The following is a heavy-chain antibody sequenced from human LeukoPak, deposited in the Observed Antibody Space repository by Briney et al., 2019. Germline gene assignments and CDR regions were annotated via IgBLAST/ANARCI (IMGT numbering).Heavy chain of an antibody. V-gene: IGHV5-51*01. Sequence: GESLKTCGKRTRYGFTSYWHGGVRQIPGKGVEWMGIIYPGDSDTIYSPSFQGQVTISADKSISTAYLQWNSLKASDTAMYYCARVVGDHFDYWGRGTRVSVSS. CDR1: RYGFTSYW. J-gene: IGHJ4*02. D-gene: IGHD1-26*01. CDR2: IYPGDSDT. CDR3: ARVVGDHFDY.